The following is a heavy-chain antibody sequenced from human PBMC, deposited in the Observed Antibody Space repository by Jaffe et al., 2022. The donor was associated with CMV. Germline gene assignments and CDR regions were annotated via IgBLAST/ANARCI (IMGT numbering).Heavy chain of an antibody. Sequence: EVQLVESGGGLVQPGGSLRLSCAASGFTFSSYDMHWVRQATGKGLEWVSAIGTAGDPYYPGSVKGRFTISRENAKNSLYLQMNSLRAGDTAVYYCARGSRSGCTNGVCYETGEPFDYWGQGTLVTVSS. D-gene: IGHD2-8*01. J-gene: IGHJ4*02. V-gene: IGHV3-13*05. CDR1: GFTFSSYD. CDR3: ARGSRSGCTNGVCYETGEPFDY. CDR2: IGTAGDP.